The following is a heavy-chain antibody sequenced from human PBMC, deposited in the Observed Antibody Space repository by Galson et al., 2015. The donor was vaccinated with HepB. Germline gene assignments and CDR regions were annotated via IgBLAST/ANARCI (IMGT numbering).Heavy chain of an antibody. CDR1: GFTFSSYS. Sequence: SLRLSCAASGFTFSSYSMNWVRQAPGKGLEWVSYITNSGSGTYYADSVKGRFTISRDNTKNSLYLQMNSLRVEDTALYFCARIPGTYRLDFWGQGTLVTVSS. D-gene: IGHD1-7*01. J-gene: IGHJ4*02. CDR3: ARIPGTYRLDF. CDR2: ITNSGSGT. V-gene: IGHV3-48*04.